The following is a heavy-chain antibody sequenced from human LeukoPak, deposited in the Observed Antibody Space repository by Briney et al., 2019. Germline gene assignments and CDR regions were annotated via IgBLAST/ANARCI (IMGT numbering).Heavy chain of an antibody. J-gene: IGHJ5*02. CDR1: GGSISSSSYY. CDR3: AEAVAGNWFDP. V-gene: IGHV4-39*07. CDR2: IYYSGST. Sequence: SETLSLTCTVSGGSISSSSYYWGWIRQPPGKGLEWIGSIYYSGSTYYNPSLKSRVTISVDTSKNQFSLKPSSVTAADTAVYYCAEAVAGNWFDPWGQGTLVTVSS. D-gene: IGHD6-19*01.